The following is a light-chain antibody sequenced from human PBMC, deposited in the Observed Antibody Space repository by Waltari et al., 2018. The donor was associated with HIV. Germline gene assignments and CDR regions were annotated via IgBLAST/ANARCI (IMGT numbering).Light chain of an antibody. V-gene: IGLV1-47*01. CDR3: VAWDDSLSGPV. J-gene: IGLJ3*02. CDR1: SSNIGGNF. CDR2: RNN. Sequence: QPVLTQPPSASGTPGQRVTISCSGSSSNIGGNFVFWYQQFPGTAPKLLIYRNNQRPSGVPDRFSGSKSGTSASLAISGLRSEDEADYYCVAWDDSLSGPVFGGGTKLTVL.